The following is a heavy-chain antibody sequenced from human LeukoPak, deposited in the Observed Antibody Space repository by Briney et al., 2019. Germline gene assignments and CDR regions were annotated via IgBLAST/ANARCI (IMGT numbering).Heavy chain of an antibody. Sequence: GGSLILSCAASGFTFSSYAMHWVRQAPGKGLEWVAVISYDGSNKYYADSVKGRFTISRDNSKNTLYLQMNSLRAEDTAVYYCARAVEGDGYNEYYFDYWGQGTLVTVSS. D-gene: IGHD5-24*01. CDR2: ISYDGSNK. V-gene: IGHV3-30-3*01. CDR3: ARAVEGDGYNEYYFDY. CDR1: GFTFSSYA. J-gene: IGHJ4*02.